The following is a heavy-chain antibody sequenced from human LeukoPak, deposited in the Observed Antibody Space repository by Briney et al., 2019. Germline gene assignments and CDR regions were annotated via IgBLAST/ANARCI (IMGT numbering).Heavy chain of an antibody. Sequence: GGSLRLSCAVSGFAASSNYMSWVRQAPGKGLEWVSVIYSDDRTYYADSVKGRFTISRHTSKKTLYLQMNSLRAEDTAVYYCAREGGSYRPLDYSGQGTLVTVSS. D-gene: IGHD3-16*02. V-gene: IGHV3-53*04. CDR3: AREGGSYRPLDY. CDR1: GFAASSNY. CDR2: IYSDDRT. J-gene: IGHJ4*02.